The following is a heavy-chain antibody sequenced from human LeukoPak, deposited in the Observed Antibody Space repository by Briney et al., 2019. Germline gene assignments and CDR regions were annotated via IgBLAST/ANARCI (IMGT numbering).Heavy chain of an antibody. J-gene: IGHJ4*02. CDR1: GFTVSSNY. V-gene: IGHV3-66*01. CDR3: ARDYYDVLTANRQTKSSYFDY. CDR2: IYSGDNT. Sequence: GGSLRLSCVASGFTVSSNYMSWVRQAPGKGLEWVSVIYSGDNTYYVDSVKGRFTISRDSSKNTLYLQMNSLRAEDTAVYYCARDYYDVLTANRQTKSSYFDYWGQGTLVTVSS. D-gene: IGHD3-9*01.